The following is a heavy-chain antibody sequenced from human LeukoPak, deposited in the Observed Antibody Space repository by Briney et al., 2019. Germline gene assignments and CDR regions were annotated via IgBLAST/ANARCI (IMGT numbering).Heavy chain of an antibody. V-gene: IGHV3-30*02. J-gene: IGHJ4*02. D-gene: IGHD6-13*01. Sequence: GGSLRLSCAASGFTFSSYDIHWVRQAPGKGLEWVAFIRYDGSNKYYADSVKGRFTISRDNSKNTLYLQMNSLRAEDTAVYYCAKGTAAALYFDYWGQGTLVTVSS. CDR2: IRYDGSNK. CDR1: GFTFSSYD. CDR3: AKGTAAALYFDY.